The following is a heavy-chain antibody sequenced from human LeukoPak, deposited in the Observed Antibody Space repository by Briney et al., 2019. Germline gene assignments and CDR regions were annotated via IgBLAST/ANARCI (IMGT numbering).Heavy chain of an antibody. Sequence: KTGGSLRLSCAASGFTFSSYTMNWVRQAPGKGLEWVSSITSSGSYIYYADSVMGRFTISRDNTNNSLYLQMNSLRAEDTAVYYCARHVVAVGFDYWGQGTLVTVSS. D-gene: IGHD3-22*01. CDR2: ITSSGSYI. CDR1: GFTFSSYT. CDR3: ARHVVAVGFDY. J-gene: IGHJ4*02. V-gene: IGHV3-21*01.